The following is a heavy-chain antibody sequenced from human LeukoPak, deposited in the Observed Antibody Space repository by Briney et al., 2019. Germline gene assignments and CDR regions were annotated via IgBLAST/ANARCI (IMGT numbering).Heavy chain of an antibody. J-gene: IGHJ6*04. D-gene: IGHD5-18*01. CDR1: GFTFSSYS. Sequence: PGGSLRLSCAASGFTFSSYSMYWVRQAPGKGLEWVSSISSSSSYIYYADSVKGRFTISRDNAKNSLYLQMNSLRAEDTAVYYCARDTRQIGDTAGVWGKGTTVTVSS. CDR2: ISSSSSYI. V-gene: IGHV3-21*01. CDR3: ARDTRQIGDTAGV.